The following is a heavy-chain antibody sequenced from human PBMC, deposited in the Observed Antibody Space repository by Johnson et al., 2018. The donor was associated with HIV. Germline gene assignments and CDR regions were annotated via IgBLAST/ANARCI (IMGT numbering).Heavy chain of an antibody. J-gene: IGHJ3*01. CDR1: GFKFSDFY. CDR3: ARDPPGRAFDV. V-gene: IGHV3-11*04. CDR2: ISSSGAGI. Sequence: QVQLVESGGGFVKPGGSLRLSCAVSGFKFSDFYMTWIRQVPGKGLECVAYISSSGAGIYYADSVRGRFTISRDNAKNSLFLQMNSLSAEDTAIYYCARDPPGRAFDVWGLGTTVTVSS.